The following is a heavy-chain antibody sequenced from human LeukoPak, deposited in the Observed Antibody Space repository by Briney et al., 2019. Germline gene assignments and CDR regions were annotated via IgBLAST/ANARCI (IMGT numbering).Heavy chain of an antibody. V-gene: IGHV3-21*01. Sequence: GGSLRLSCAASGFTFSSYSMNWVRQAPGKGXXXXXXXXSSSSYIYYADSVKGRFTISRDNAKNSLYLQMNSLRAEDTAVYYCARDGSDTAMVSYGMDVWGQGTTVTVSS. J-gene: IGHJ6*02. CDR1: GFTFSSYS. CDR2: XXSSSSYI. D-gene: IGHD5-18*01. CDR3: ARDGSDTAMVSYGMDV.